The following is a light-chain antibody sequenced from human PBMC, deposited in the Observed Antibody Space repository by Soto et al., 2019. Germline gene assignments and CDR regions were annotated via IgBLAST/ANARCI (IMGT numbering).Light chain of an antibody. CDR2: NAA. J-gene: IGKJ1*01. CDR3: HRRRNLCT. Sequence: VLTQSPGTLSLSPGERATLSCRASQSVSNNTLAWYQQKPGQAPAPPIYNAANRATGIPARFRFSGSGTDFALTISILRPQDDAVEFCHRRRNLCTFGRGTKVDIK. V-gene: IGKV3-11*01. CDR1: QSVSNN.